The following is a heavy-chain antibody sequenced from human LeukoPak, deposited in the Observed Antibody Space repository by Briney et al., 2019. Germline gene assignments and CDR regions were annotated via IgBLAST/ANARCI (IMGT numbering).Heavy chain of an antibody. Sequence: GASVEVSCKVSGYTLTELSMHWVRQAPGKGLEWMGGFDPEDGETIYAQNFQGRVTMTEDTSTDTAYVELNNLTSEDTAVYYCVRFAAGPDPYYPWGQGTLVTVSS. V-gene: IGHV1-24*01. CDR2: FDPEDGET. J-gene: IGHJ5*02. CDR3: VRFAAGPDPYYP. D-gene: IGHD6-25*01. CDR1: GYTLTELS.